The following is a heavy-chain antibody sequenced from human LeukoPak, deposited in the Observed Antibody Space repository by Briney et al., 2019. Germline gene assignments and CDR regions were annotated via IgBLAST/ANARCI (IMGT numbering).Heavy chain of an antibody. J-gene: IGHJ6*02. V-gene: IGHV1-69*02. CDR2: IIPILGIA. Sequence: ASVKVSCKASGGTFSGYTISWVRQAPGQGLEWMGRIIPILGIANYAQKFQGRVTITADKSTSTAYMELSSLRSEDTAVYYCARLPAGDTAMVPYYYYGMDGWGQGTTVTVSS. D-gene: IGHD5-18*01. CDR3: ARLPAGDTAMVPYYYYGMDG. CDR1: GGTFSGYT.